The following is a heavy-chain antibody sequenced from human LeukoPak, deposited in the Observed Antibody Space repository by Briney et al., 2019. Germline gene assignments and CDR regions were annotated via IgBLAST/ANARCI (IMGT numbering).Heavy chain of an antibody. CDR3: ARSGYCSSTSCYTPYNWFDP. Sequence: ASVKVSCKASGYTFTGYYMHWVRQAPGQGLEWMGWINPNSGGTNYTQKFQGWVTMTSDTSISTAYMELSRLRSDDTAVYYCARSGYCSSTSCYTPYNWFDPWGQGTLVNVSS. CDR1: GYTFTGYY. J-gene: IGHJ5*02. CDR2: INPNSGGT. D-gene: IGHD2-2*02. V-gene: IGHV1-2*04.